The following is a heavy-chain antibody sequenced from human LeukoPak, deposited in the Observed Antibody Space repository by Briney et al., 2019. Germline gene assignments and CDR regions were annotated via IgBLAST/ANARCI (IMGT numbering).Heavy chain of an antibody. CDR1: GGSISSYY. Sequence: KPSETLSLTCTVSGGSISSYYWSWIRQPAGKGREWIGRIYTSGSTNYNPSLKSRVTISVDKSKNQFSLKLSSVTAADTAVYYCATGGSGYWYFDLWGRGTLVTVSS. D-gene: IGHD2-8*02. CDR3: ATGGSGYWYFDL. J-gene: IGHJ2*01. V-gene: IGHV4-4*07. CDR2: IYTSGST.